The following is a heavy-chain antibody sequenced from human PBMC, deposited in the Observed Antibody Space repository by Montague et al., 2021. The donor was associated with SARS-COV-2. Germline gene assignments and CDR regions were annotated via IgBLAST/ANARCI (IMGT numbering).Heavy chain of an antibody. Sequence: SLRLSCAASGFMFSNTGMHWVRQAPGKGLEWVAVIRRDGGQSFYAGFMKGRFAISRDNAKNTLYLQMNSLKAEDTAVYYCVKAQSGSATYYTAGHYYGMDVWGQGTTVIVSS. CDR1: GFMFSNTG. D-gene: IGHD3-10*01. CDR2: IRRDGGQS. V-gene: IGHV3-30*02. CDR3: VKAQSGSATYYTAGHYYGMDV. J-gene: IGHJ6*02.